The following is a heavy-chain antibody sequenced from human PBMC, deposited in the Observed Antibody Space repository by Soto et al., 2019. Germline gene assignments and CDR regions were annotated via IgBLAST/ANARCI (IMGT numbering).Heavy chain of an antibody. CDR3: ARDSPYSSGPARFDP. CDR1: GFTFSSYG. D-gene: IGHD3-22*01. Sequence: QVQLVESGGGVVQPGRSLRLSCAASGFTFSSYGMHWVRQAPGKGLEWVAVIWNDGSNKYYADSVKGRFTISRDNSKNTLYLQMTSLRVEDTAVYYCARDSPYSSGPARFDPWGQGTLVTVSS. V-gene: IGHV3-33*01. J-gene: IGHJ5*02. CDR2: IWNDGSNK.